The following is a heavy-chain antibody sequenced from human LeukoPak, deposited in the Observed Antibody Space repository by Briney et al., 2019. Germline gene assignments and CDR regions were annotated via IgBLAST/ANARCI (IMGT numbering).Heavy chain of an antibody. CDR2: IYAVGST. CDR1: GFTVSSHF. Sequence: GSLRLSCAASGFTVSSHFMSWVRQAPGKGLEWVSVIYAVGSTYYADSVKGRFTISRDNSKNTLYLQMNSLRPEDTAVYYCARDQRYHLDYWGQGTLVTVSS. CDR3: ARDQRYHLDY. V-gene: IGHV3-66*02. J-gene: IGHJ4*02. D-gene: IGHD2-2*01.